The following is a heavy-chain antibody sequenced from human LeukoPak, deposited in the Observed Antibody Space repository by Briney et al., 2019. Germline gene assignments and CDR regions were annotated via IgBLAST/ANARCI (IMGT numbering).Heavy chain of an antibody. CDR2: IQNTGST. J-gene: IGHJ4*02. CDR1: GGSISSYY. Sequence: SETLSLTCTVSGGSISSYYWSWIRQSPGKGLEWIAYIQNTGSTNYNPSLKSRATISVDPSKNKFSLKLRSVTAADTAVYYCARINYRPIIKFFDFWGQGTLVTVSP. D-gene: IGHD4-11*01. CDR3: ARINYRPIIKFFDF. V-gene: IGHV4-59*01.